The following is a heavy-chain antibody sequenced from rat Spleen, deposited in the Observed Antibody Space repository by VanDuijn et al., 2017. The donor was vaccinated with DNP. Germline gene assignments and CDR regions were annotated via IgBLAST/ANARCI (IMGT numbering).Heavy chain of an antibody. CDR3: ARHDEGNYYDGSNWFAY. V-gene: IGHV5-31*01. CDR1: GFTFNDYW. CDR2: ITSSGGST. D-gene: IGHD1-12*02. J-gene: IGHJ3*01. Sequence: EVQLVESGGDLVQPGRSLKLSCVAFGFTFNDYWMAWIRQVPGKGLEWLGAITSSGGSTYYPDSVKGRFTISRDNAKRTLYLQMNSLRSEDTATYYCARHDEGNYYDGSNWFAYWGQGTLVTVSS.